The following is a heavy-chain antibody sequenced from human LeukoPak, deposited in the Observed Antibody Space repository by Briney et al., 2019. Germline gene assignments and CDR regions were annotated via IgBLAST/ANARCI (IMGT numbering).Heavy chain of an antibody. CDR2: ISYDGSNK. V-gene: IGHV3-30*03. D-gene: IGHD6-13*01. Sequence: GGSLRLSCAASGFTFSSYGMHWVRQAPGKGLEWVAVISYDGSNKYYADSVKGRFTISRDNSKNTLYLQMNSLRAEDTAVYYCARDAPSGVAAGFDYWGQGTLVTVSS. J-gene: IGHJ4*02. CDR3: ARDAPSGVAAGFDY. CDR1: GFTFSSYG.